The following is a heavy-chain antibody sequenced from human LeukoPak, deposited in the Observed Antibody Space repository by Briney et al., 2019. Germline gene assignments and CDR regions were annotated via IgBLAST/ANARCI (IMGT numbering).Heavy chain of an antibody. CDR1: GFTFDDYT. CDR3: AKERGGYFDY. J-gene: IGHJ4*02. D-gene: IGHD2-15*01. Sequence: GGSLRLSCAASGFTFDDYTMHWVRQAPGKGLEWVSLISWDGGSTYYADSVKGRFTISRDNSKNSLYLQMNSLRAEDTALYYCAKERGGYFDYWGQGTLVTVSS. V-gene: IGHV3-43D*03. CDR2: ISWDGGST.